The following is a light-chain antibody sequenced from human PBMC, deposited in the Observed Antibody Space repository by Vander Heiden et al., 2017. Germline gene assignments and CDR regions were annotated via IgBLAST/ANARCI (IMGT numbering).Light chain of an antibody. J-gene: IGLJ3*02. CDR1: SSNIGSNT. V-gene: IGLV1-44*01. CDR3: AAWDDSLDGRWV. CDR2: SNN. Sequence: QSVLTQPPSASGTPGQRVTISCSGSSSNIGSNTVNWYQQLPGTAHKLLIYSNNQRRSGVPDRFSGSKSGTSASLAISGLQSEDEADYYCAAWDDSLDGRWVFGGGTKLTVL.